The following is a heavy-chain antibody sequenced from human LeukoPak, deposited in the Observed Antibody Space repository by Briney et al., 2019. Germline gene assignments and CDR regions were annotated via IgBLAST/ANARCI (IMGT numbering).Heavy chain of an antibody. Sequence: GGSLRLSCAVSGLTFSDYYMSWTRQAPGKGPELVSYISPSGSSIFYVDSVKGRFTISGDNAKNSLYLQMNSLRAEDTALYHCARDQGYYDSSGYYYVGAFDIWGQGTMVTVSS. D-gene: IGHD3-22*01. J-gene: IGHJ3*02. V-gene: IGHV3-11*01. CDR1: GLTFSDYY. CDR3: ARDQGYYDSSGYYYVGAFDI. CDR2: ISPSGSSI.